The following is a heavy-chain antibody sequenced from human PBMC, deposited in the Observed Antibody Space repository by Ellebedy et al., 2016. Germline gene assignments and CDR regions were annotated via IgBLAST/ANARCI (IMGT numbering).Heavy chain of an antibody. D-gene: IGHD2-21*02. CDR2: ISGSGGST. V-gene: IGHV3-23*01. CDR1: GFTFSSYA. J-gene: IGHJ6*02. Sequence: GGSLRLXXAASGFTFSSYAMSWVRQAPGKGLEWVSAISGSGGSTYYADSVKGRFTISRDNSKNTLYLQMNSLRAEDTAVYYCAKDYPRVVTAEIYHGMDVWGQGTTVTVSS. CDR3: AKDYPRVVTAEIYHGMDV.